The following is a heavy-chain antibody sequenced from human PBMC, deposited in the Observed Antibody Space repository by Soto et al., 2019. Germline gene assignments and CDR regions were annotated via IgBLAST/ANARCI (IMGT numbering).Heavy chain of an antibody. CDR1: GFTFNNYG. V-gene: IGHV3-30*18. Sequence: QVQLVESGGGVVQPGRSLRLSCVASGFTFNNYGIHWVRQAPGKGLEWVTVISYDENTKYYADSVKGRFTISRDNSKNTLYLQLNSLRPEDTAVYYCVKDYYDTLAGYYGPDYWGQGTLVTVSS. J-gene: IGHJ4*02. CDR2: ISYDENTK. CDR3: VKDYYDTLAGYYGPDY. D-gene: IGHD3-9*01.